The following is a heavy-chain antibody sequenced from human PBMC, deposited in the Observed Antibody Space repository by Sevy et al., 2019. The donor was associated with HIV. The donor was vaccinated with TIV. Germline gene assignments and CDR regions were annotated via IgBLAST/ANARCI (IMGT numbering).Heavy chain of an antibody. CDR1: GFTFSSYG. Sequence: GGSPRLSCAASGFTFSSYGMHWVRQAPGKGLEWVAVISYDGSNKYYVDSVKGRFTISRDNSKNTLYLQMNSLRAEDTAVYYCAKVGITMVRGVIIPPYFDYWGQGTLVTVSS. D-gene: IGHD3-10*01. V-gene: IGHV3-30*18. CDR2: ISYDGSNK. CDR3: AKVGITMVRGVIIPPYFDY. J-gene: IGHJ4*02.